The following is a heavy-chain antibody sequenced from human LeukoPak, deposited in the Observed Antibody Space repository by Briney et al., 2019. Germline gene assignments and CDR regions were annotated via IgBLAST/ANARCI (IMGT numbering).Heavy chain of an antibody. D-gene: IGHD1-20*01. CDR2: INSDGSST. V-gene: IGHV3-74*01. J-gene: IGHJ4*02. Sequence: GGSLRLSCAASGFTFSSYWLHWVRQAPGKGLVWVSRINSDGSSTSYADSVKGRFTYSRDNAKNTLYLQMNSLLAEDTAVYYCARGRWVSNWNDPKLDYWGQGTLVTVSS. CDR3: ARGRWVSNWNDPKLDY. CDR1: GFTFSSYW.